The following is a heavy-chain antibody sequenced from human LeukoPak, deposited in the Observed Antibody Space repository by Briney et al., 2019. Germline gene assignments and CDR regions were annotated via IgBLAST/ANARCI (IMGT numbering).Heavy chain of an antibody. V-gene: IGHV1-46*01. J-gene: IGHJ6*02. CDR3: AGDYAAMVPPDYYYYGMDV. Sequence: SVKVSCKASGGTFSSYAISWVRQAPGQGLEWMGIINPSGGSTSYAQKFQGRVTMTRDTSTSTVYMELSSLRSEDTAVYYCAGDYAAMVPPDYYYYGMDVWGQGTTVTVSS. CDR2: INPSGGST. CDR1: GGTFSSYA. D-gene: IGHD5-18*01.